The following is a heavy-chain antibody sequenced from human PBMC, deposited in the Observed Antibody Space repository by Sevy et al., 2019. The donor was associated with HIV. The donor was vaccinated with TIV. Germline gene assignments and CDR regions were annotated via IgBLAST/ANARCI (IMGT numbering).Heavy chain of an antibody. V-gene: IGHV4-34*01. D-gene: IGHD1-26*01. J-gene: IGHJ4*01. CDR1: GGSFSGYY. Sequence: SETLSLTCAVYGGSFSGYYWTWIRQPPGKGLEWIGEIMPGGITNYNPSLKSRVTISIDTSKNQFSLKVKSVTAADTAIYYCARGQWEHPFWGQEPRSPSPQ. CDR2: IMPGGIT. CDR3: ARGQWEHPF.